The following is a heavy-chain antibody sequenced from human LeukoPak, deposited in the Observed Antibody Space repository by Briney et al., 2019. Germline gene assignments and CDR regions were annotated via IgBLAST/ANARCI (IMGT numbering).Heavy chain of an antibody. CDR3: ARDEIAVADSRYMDV. V-gene: IGHV4-59*01. CDR1: GGSIRSYY. J-gene: IGHJ6*03. CDR2: IYYSGST. D-gene: IGHD6-19*01. Sequence: SETLSLTCTVSGGSIRSYYWSWIRQPPGKRLEWIGYIYYSGSTNYNPSLKSRVTISVDTSKNQFSLKLSSVTAADTAVYYCARDEIAVADSRYMDVWGKGTTVTVSS.